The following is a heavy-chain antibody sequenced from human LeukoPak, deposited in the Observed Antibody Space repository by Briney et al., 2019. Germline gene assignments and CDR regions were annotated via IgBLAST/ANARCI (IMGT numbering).Heavy chain of an antibody. CDR2: ISSSSSYI. J-gene: IGHJ5*02. CDR3: AREVQDIVLMVYAQDNWFDP. V-gene: IGHV3-21*01. CDR1: GFTFSSYA. D-gene: IGHD2-8*01. Sequence: GGSLRLSCAASGFTFSSYAMNWVRQAPGKGLEWVSSISSSSSYIYYADSVKGRFTISRDNVKNSLYLQMNSLRAEDTAVYYCAREVQDIVLMVYAQDNWFDPWGQGTLVTVSS.